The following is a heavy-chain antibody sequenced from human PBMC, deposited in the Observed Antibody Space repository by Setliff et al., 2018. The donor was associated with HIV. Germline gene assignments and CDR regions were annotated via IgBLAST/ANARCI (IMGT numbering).Heavy chain of an antibody. CDR1: GFTFSNYG. D-gene: IGHD2-15*01. Sequence: GGSLRLSCAASGFTFSNYGMNWVRQAPGKGLGWVAFIQYDGKRIYYGESVNGRFTISRDNPKNTLYLQMNSLRPEDTAVYYCAKGRSVRDYNYHYLDVWGKGTTVTVSS. CDR2: IQYDGKRI. J-gene: IGHJ6*03. V-gene: IGHV3-30*02. CDR3: AKGRSVRDYNYHYLDV.